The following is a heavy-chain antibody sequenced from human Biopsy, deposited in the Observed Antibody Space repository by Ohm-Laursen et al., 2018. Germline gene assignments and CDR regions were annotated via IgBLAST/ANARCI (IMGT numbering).Heavy chain of an antibody. D-gene: IGHD1-26*01. Sequence: ASVKVSCKASGYTFTTYGISWVRQAPGQGLEWMGMINPSGSTTSYPQIFQGRVTMTRGTSKSTVYMELSSLRSADTAVYYCAIEGGTYSKPFDYWGQGSQVIVSS. CDR1: GYTFTTYG. J-gene: IGHJ4*02. V-gene: IGHV1-46*01. CDR2: INPSGSTT. CDR3: AIEGGTYSKPFDY.